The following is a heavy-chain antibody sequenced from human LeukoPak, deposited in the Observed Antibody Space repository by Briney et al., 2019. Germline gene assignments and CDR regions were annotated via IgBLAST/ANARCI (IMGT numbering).Heavy chain of an antibody. J-gene: IGHJ4*02. CDR3: ARDLEENRSSWGFDY. V-gene: IGHV3-11*01. CDR2: ISSSGSTI. CDR1: GFTFSDYY. Sequence: GGSLRLSCAASGFTFSDYYMSWIRQAPGKGLEWVSYISSSGSTIYYADSVKGRFTISRDNAKNSLYLQMNSLRAEDTAVYYCARDLEENRSSWGFDYWGQGTLVTVSS. D-gene: IGHD6-13*01.